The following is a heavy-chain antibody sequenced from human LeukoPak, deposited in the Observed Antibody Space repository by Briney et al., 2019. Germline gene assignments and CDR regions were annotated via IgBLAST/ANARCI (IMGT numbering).Heavy chain of an antibody. CDR3: ARDRTSGITIFGVVTDDAFDI. V-gene: IGHV4-4*07. CDR2: IYTSGST. CDR1: GGSISSYY. D-gene: IGHD3-3*01. J-gene: IGHJ3*02. Sequence: SETLSLTCTVSGGSISSYYWSWLRQPAGKGLEWIGRIYTSGSTNYNPSLKSRVTMSVDTSKHQFSLKLSSVTAADTAVYYCARDRTSGITIFGVVTDDAFDIWGQGTMVTVSS.